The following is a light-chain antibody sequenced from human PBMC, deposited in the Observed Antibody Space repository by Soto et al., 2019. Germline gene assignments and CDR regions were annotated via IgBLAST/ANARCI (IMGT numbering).Light chain of an antibody. V-gene: IGLV1-40*01. CDR2: DDN. J-gene: IGLJ1*01. Sequence: QTLRTQPPYVSGAPGQRFTISCTGSTSNIGAGYDLHWYQQLPGTAPKLLIYDDNNRPSGVPDRFSGSKYGTSASLAITGLQAEDEADYYCKSYDSSLSGYVFGTGTKVTVL. CDR3: KSYDSSLSGYV. CDR1: TSNIGAGYD.